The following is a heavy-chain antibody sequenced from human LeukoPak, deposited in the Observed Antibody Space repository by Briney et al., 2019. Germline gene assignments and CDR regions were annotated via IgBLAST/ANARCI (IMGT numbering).Heavy chain of an antibody. J-gene: IGHJ5*02. Sequence: SETLSLTCAVYGGSFSGYYWSWIRQPPGKGLEWIGEINHSGSTNYNPSLKSRVTISVDTSMNQFSLKLSSVTAADTAVYYCAQVHGNWFDPWGQGTLVTVSS. V-gene: IGHV4-34*01. CDR2: INHSGST. CDR1: GGSFSGYY. CDR3: AQVHGNWFDP.